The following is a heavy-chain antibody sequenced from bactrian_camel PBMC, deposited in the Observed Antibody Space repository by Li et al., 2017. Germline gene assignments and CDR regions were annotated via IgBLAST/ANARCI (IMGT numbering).Heavy chain of an antibody. CDR1: GLTFSSYY. Sequence: VQLVESGGGLVQPGGSLRLSCAASGLTFSSYYMTWVRQIPGKGLEWVSSISPGGEIRQYADSVKGRFTISRDNAKNTVFLQMNSLKPEDTAVYYCVTLEGGIQGTQVTVS. D-gene: IGHD8*01. CDR2: ISPGGEIR. V-gene: IGHV3S40*01. J-gene: IGHJ4*01.